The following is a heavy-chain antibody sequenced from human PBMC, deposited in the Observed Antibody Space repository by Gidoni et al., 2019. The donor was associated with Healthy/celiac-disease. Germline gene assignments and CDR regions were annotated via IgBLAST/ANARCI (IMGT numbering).Heavy chain of an antibody. J-gene: IGHJ4*02. D-gene: IGHD3-16*01. CDR1: GFTFRSYD. V-gene: IGHV3-13*05. CDR3: ARDLRYDYVWGMHIQPNFDY. CDR2: IGTAGDP. Sequence: EVQLVESGGGLVQPGGSLSLSCAASGFTFRSYDMHWVRQATGKGLAWVSAIGTAGDPYYPGSVKGRFTISRENAKNSLYLQMNSLRAGDTAVYYCARDLRYDYVWGMHIQPNFDYWGQGTLVTVSS.